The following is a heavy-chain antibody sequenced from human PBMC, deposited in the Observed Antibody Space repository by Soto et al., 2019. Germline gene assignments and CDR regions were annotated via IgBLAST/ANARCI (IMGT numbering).Heavy chain of an antibody. CDR1: GYPFTSFG. CDR2: ISPYNDKT. CDR3: ARVPDQFRKRVSSSNYFDA. J-gene: IGHJ5*02. V-gene: IGHV1-18*01. D-gene: IGHD4-4*01. Sequence: ASVKVSCKASGYPFTSFGISWVRQAPGQGLEWMRWISPYNDKTKYAQKFQGRLTMTTGTSTSTAYMEVTTLSSDDTAVYFCARVPDQFRKRVSSSNYFDAWGQGTLVTVSS.